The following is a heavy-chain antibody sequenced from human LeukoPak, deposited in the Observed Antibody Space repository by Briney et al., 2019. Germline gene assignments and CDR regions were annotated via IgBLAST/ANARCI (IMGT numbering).Heavy chain of an antibody. V-gene: IGHV3-23*01. CDR2: ISGSGGST. D-gene: IGHD2-21*01. Sequence: TGGSLRLSCAASGFTFSSYAMSWVRQAPGKGLEWVSAISGSGGSTYYADSVKGRFTISRDNSKNTLYLQMNSLRAEDTAVYYCAKAPPGRLLYTPFDHWGQGTLVTVSS. CDR3: AKAPPGRLLYTPFDH. J-gene: IGHJ4*02. CDR1: GFTFSSYA.